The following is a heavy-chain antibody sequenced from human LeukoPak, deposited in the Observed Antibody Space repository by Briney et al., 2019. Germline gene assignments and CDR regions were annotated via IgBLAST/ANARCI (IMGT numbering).Heavy chain of an antibody. Sequence: SVKVSCKASGGTFSSYAISWVRQAPGQGLEWMGGIIPIFGTANYAQKFQGRVTITTDESTSTAYTELSSLRSEDTAVYYCARGAQQLVLENWFDPWGQGTLVTVSS. CDR3: ARGAQQLVLENWFDP. D-gene: IGHD6-13*01. CDR1: GGTFSSYA. V-gene: IGHV1-69*05. J-gene: IGHJ5*02. CDR2: IIPIFGTA.